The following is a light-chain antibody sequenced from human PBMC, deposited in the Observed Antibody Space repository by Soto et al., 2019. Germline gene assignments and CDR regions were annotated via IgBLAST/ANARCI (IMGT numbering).Light chain of an antibody. CDR3: QQYGDSPIT. V-gene: IGKV3-20*01. CDR2: GAS. CDR1: QSVRNNY. J-gene: IGKJ5*01. Sequence: IVLTQSPGTQSLSPGERATLSCRPSQSVRNNYLAWYQQRPGQGPRLLIYGASNRATGIPDRISGNGSGTDFTHTITGLEPEDFALYYCQQYGDSPITFGQGTRLEIK.